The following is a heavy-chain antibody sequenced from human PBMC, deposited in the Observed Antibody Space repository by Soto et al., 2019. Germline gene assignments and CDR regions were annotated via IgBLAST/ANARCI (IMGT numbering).Heavy chain of an antibody. Sequence: PGGSLRLSCAASGFDFNDYSMSWVRQAPGKGLEWVSSIGTTNTYYADSLKGRFTISRDNAKNSLYLQMNGLRAEDTAVYYCARAGGQVGLRFLEWLLHFDYWGQGALVTVSS. J-gene: IGHJ4*02. D-gene: IGHD3-3*01. CDR3: ARAGGQVGLRFLEWLLHFDY. CDR2: IGTTNT. CDR1: GFDFNDYS. V-gene: IGHV3-21*01.